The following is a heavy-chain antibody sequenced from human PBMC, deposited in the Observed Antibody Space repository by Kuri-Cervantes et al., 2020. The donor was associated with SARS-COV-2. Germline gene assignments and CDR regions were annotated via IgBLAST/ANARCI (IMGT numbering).Heavy chain of an antibody. CDR3: ARVSRSGYLDY. CDR1: GFTFSNYA. J-gene: IGHJ4*02. V-gene: IGHV3-64*02. D-gene: IGHD3-3*01. Sequence: GGSLRLSCAVSGFTFSNYAMYWVRQAPGKGLEYVSAISSNGDSTYYADSVKGRFTMSRDNSKNTLYLQTGSLRAEDMAVYYCARVSRSGYLDYWGQGTLVTVSS. CDR2: ISSNGDST.